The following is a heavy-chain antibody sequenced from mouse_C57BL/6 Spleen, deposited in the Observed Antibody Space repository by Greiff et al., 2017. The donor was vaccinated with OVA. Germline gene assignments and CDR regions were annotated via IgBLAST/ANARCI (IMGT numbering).Heavy chain of an antibody. CDR3: ASGGNSWFAY. CDR1: GFSLTSYG. D-gene: IGHD2-1*01. CDR2: IWGVGST. J-gene: IGHJ3*01. V-gene: IGHV2-6*01. Sequence: VKLMESGPGLVAPSQSLSITCTVSGFSLTSYGVDWVRQSPGKGLEWLGVIWGVGSTNYNSALKSRLSISKDNSKSQVVLKMNSLQTDDTAMYYCASGGNSWFAYWGQGTLVTVSA.